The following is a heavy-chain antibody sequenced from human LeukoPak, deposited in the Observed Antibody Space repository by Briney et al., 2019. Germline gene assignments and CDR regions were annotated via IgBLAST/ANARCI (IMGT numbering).Heavy chain of an antibody. D-gene: IGHD2-2*01. V-gene: IGHV3-23*01. CDR1: GFTFSSYA. Sequence: GGSLRLSCAASGFTFSSYAMSWVRQAPGKGLEWVSAISGSGGSTYYADSVKGRFTISRDNSKNTLYLQMNSLRAEDTAVYYYAKDPSLGPAVTFDYWGQGTLVTVSS. CDR2: ISGSGGST. J-gene: IGHJ4*02. CDR3: AKDPSLGPAVTFDY.